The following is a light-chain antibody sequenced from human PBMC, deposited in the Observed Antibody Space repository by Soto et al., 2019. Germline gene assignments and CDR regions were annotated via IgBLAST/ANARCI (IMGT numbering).Light chain of an antibody. CDR3: QQYNNWWT. V-gene: IGKV3-15*01. Sequence: EIVMTPSPATLSVSPGERTTLSCRASQSVSGKLAWYQQKPGQAPRLLIYGASTRATGIPARFSGSGSGTEFTLTISSLQSEDFAVYYCQQYNNWWTFGQGTKVDIK. CDR2: GAS. CDR1: QSVSGK. J-gene: IGKJ1*01.